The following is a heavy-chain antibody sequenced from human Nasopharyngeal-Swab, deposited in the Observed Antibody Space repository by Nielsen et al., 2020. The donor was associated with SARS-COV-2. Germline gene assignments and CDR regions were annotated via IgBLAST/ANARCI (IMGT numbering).Heavy chain of an antibody. J-gene: IGHJ6*03. CDR3: ARGIYDSEVPYMDL. CDR2: IHSFSST. CDR1: GFTVSNNY. D-gene: IGHD3-10*01. V-gene: IGHV3-53*01. Sequence: GGSLRLSCAASGFTVSNNYMSWVRQAPGKGLEWVSVIHSFSSTYDADSVRGRFTISRDSSKNTLYLQMNSLRVEDTAVYYCARGIYDSEVPYMDLWGKGTTVTVSS.